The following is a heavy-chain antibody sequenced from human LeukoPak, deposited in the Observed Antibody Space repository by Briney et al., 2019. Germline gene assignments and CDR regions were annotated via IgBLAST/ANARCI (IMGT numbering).Heavy chain of an antibody. CDR2: ISSSSSYI. CDR1: GFDFSDYT. Sequence: GRSLRLSCVASGFDFSDYTLNWVRQAPGKGLEWVSSISSSSSYIYYADSVKGRFTISRDNAKNSLYLQMNSLRAEDTAVYYCARVHFRAWELGYWGQGTLVTVSS. D-gene: IGHD1-26*01. V-gene: IGHV3-21*01. CDR3: ARVHFRAWELGY. J-gene: IGHJ4*02.